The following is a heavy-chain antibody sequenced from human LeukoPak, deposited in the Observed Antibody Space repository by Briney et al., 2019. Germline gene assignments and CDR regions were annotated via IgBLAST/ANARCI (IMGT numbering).Heavy chain of an antibody. Sequence: GSLRLSCAASGFTVSSNYMSWIRQPPGKGLEWIGEINHSGSTNYNPSLKSRVTISVDTSKNQFSLKLSSVTAADTAVYYCASPRTWGQGTLVTVSS. CDR2: INHSGST. J-gene: IGHJ5*02. CDR3: ASPRT. V-gene: IGHV4-34*01. CDR1: GFTVSSNY.